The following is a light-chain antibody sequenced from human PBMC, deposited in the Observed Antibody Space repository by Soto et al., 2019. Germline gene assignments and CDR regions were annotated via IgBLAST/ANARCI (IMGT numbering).Light chain of an antibody. V-gene: IGLV2-11*01. CDR2: DVS. CDR1: SGDVGGYNY. CDR3: CSYAGSPYV. J-gene: IGLJ1*01. Sequence: QSALTQPRSVSGSPGQSVTISCTGTSGDVGGYNYVSWYQQHPGKAPKLMIYDVSKRPSGVPDRFSGSKSGNTASLTISGLQAEDEADYYCCSYAGSPYVFGTGTKVTV.